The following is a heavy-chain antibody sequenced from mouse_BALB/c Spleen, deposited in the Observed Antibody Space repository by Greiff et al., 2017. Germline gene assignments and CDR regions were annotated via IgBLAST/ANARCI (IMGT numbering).Heavy chain of an antibody. D-gene: IGHD2-4*01. CDR2: ISSGGSYT. Sequence: EVHLVESGGGLVKPGGSLKLSCAASGFTFSSYAISWVRQSPEKRLEWVAEISSGGSYTYYPDTVTGRFTISRDNAKNTLYLEMSSLRSEDTAMYYCARDRDYDDAMDYWGQGTSVTVSS. CDR3: ARDRDYDDAMDY. J-gene: IGHJ4*01. V-gene: IGHV5-9-4*01. CDR1: GFTFSSYA.